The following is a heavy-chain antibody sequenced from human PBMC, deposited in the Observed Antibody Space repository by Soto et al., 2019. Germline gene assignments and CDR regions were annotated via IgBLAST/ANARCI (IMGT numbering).Heavy chain of an antibody. CDR3: ASFAGVDSSGYLGPRPFDI. V-gene: IGHV1-2*02. CDR2: INPNSGGT. CDR1: GYTFTGYY. Sequence: QVQLVQSGAEVKKPGASVKVSCKASGYTFTGYYMHWVRQAPGQGLEWMGWINPNSGGTNYAQKFQGRVTMTRETSISTAYMELSRLRSDDTAVYYCASFAGVDSSGYLGPRPFDIWGQGTMVTVSS. J-gene: IGHJ3*02. D-gene: IGHD3-22*01.